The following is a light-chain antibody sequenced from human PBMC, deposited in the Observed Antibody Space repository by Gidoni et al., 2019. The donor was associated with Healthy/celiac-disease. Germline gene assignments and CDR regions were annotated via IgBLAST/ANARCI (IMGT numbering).Light chain of an antibody. CDR3: QQYYSTPLT. Sequence: DIVMTQSPDSLAVSLGERATINCKSSQSVLYSSNNKNYLAWYQQKPGQPPKLLISWAPTRESGVPDRFSGSGSGTDFTLTISSLQAEDVAVYYCQQYYSTPLTFGPGTKVDIK. V-gene: IGKV4-1*01. CDR1: QSVLYSSNNKNY. J-gene: IGKJ3*01. CDR2: WAP.